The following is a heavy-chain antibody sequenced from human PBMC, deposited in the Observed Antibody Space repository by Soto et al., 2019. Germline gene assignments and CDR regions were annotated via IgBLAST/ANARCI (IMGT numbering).Heavy chain of an antibody. D-gene: IGHD2-2*01. J-gene: IGHJ4*02. V-gene: IGHV1-8*01. CDR3: ARKSFSKNHDY. Sequence: GASVKASCTASGYTFTRYDINWVRQATGQGLEWMGWMNPNSGNTGYAQKFQGRVTMTRNTSISTAYMELSSLRSEDTAVYYCARKSFSKNHDYWGQGTLVTVSS. CDR2: MNPNSGNT. CDR1: GYTFTRYD.